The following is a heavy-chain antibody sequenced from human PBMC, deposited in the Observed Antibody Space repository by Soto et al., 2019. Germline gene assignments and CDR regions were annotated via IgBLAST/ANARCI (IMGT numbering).Heavy chain of an antibody. J-gene: IGHJ4*02. V-gene: IGHV3-30*18. CDR1: GFTFSSYG. D-gene: IGHD3-3*01. Sequence: GGSLRLSCAASGFTFSSYGMHWVRQAPGKGLEWVAVISYDGSNKYYADSVKGRFTISRDNSKNTLYLQMNSLRAEDTAVYYCAKGSYDFWSGYYIDGFDYWGQGTLVTVSS. CDR3: AKGSYDFWSGYYIDGFDY. CDR2: ISYDGSNK.